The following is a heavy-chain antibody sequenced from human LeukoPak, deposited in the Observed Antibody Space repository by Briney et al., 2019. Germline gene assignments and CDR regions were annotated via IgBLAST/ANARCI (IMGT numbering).Heavy chain of an antibody. D-gene: IGHD3-3*01. CDR3: VRDRAWNYFDY. CDR1: GFTFSRHG. Sequence: GRSLRLSCAPSGFTFSRHGMHWVRQAPGKGLEWVAIISNDGSRKYYAHSVEGRFTISRDNSKNTLYLQMDSLRAEDTAVYYCVRDRAWNYFDYWGQGTLVTVSS. CDR2: ISNDGSRK. V-gene: IGHV3-30*03. J-gene: IGHJ4*02.